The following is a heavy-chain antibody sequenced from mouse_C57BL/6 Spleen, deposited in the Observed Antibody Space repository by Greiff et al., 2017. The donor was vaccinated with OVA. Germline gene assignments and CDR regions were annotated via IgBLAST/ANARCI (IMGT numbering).Heavy chain of an antibody. CDR3: SREGYYYCGSFDAMDY. CDR1: GYTFTSYW. D-gene: IGHD1-1*01. CDR2: IHPNSGST. J-gene: IGHJ4*01. V-gene: IGHV1-64*01. Sequence: QVQLQQPGAELVKPGASVKLSCKASGYTFTSYWMHWVKQRPGQGLEWIGMIHPNSGSTNYNEKFKSKATLTVDKSSSTAYMQLSSLTSEDSAVYYCSREGYYYCGSFDAMDYWGQGTSVTVSS.